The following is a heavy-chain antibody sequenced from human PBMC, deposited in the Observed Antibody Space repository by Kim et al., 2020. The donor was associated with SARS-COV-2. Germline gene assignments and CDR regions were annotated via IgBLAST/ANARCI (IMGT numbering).Heavy chain of an antibody. CDR3: ARDRQGSGYEYIYYYYGMDV. J-gene: IGHJ6*02. CDR1: GYTFTSYG. Sequence: ASVKVSCKASGYTFTSYGISWVRQAPGQGLEWMGWISAYNGNTNYAQKLQGRVTMTTDTSTSTAYMELRSLRSYDTAVYYCARDRQGSGYEYIYYYYGMDVSGQGTTVTVSS. D-gene: IGHD5-12*01. V-gene: IGHV1-18*01. CDR2: ISAYNGNT.